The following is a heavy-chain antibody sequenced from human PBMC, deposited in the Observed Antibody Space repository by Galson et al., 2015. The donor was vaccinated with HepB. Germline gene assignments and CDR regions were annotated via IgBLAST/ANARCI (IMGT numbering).Heavy chain of an antibody. J-gene: IGHJ6*02. D-gene: IGHD3-10*01. CDR2: IYSGGST. Sequence: SLRLSCAASGFTVSSNYMSWVRQAPGKGLEWVSVIYSGGSTYYADSVKGRFTISRDNSKNTLYLQMNSLRAEDTAVYYCATTHADYYGSGSSRDGMDVWGQGTTVTVSS. CDR3: ATTHADYYGSGSSRDGMDV. CDR1: GFTVSSNY. V-gene: IGHV3-53*01.